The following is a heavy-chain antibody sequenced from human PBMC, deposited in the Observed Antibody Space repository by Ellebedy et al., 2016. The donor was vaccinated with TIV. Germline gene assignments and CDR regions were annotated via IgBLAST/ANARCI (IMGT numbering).Heavy chain of an antibody. CDR2: TYPGDSDT. CDR3: ARHRGGQWLAPIDY. V-gene: IGHV5-51*01. Sequence: ASVKVSCKASGGTFSSYAISWVRQMPGKGLEWMGITYPGDSDTRYSPSFQGQVTISADKSISTAYLQWSSLKASDTAMYYCARHRGGQWLAPIDYWGQGTLVTVSS. D-gene: IGHD6-19*01. CDR1: GGTFSSYA. J-gene: IGHJ4*02.